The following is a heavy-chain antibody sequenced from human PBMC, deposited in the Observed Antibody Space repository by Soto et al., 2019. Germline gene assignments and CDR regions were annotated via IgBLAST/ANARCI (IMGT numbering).Heavy chain of an antibody. D-gene: IGHD6-6*01. CDR3: ARDRSSSLGIDY. V-gene: IGHV4-59*01. Sequence: PSETLSLTCTVSGGSISSYYWSWIRQPPGKGLEWIGYIYYSGSTNYNPSLKSRVTISVDTSKNQFSLKLSSVTAADTAVYYCARDRSSSLGIDYWGQGTLVTVSS. CDR1: GGSISSYY. CDR2: IYYSGST. J-gene: IGHJ4*02.